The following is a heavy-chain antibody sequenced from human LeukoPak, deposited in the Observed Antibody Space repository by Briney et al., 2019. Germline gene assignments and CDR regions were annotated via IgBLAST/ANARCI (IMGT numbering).Heavy chain of an antibody. J-gene: IGHJ4*02. V-gene: IGHV3-30*15. CDR3: AREGRNYFDY. CDR2: ISYDGSNK. Sequence: GGSLRLSCAASGFTFSSYAMHWVRQAPGKGLEWVAVISYDGSNKYYADSVKGQFTISRDNSKNTLYLQMSSLRAEDTAVYYCAREGRNYFDYWGQGTLVTVSS. CDR1: GFTFSSYA.